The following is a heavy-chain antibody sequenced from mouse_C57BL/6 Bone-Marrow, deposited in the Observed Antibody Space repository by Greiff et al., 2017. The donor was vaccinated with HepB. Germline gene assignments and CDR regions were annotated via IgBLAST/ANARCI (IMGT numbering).Heavy chain of an antibody. Sequence: VKLQQSGAELVKPGASVKLSCKASGYTFTSYWMHWVRQRPGQGLEWIGMIHPNSGSTNYNEKFKSKATLTVDKSSSTAYMQLSSLTSEDSAVYYCARYPLCYYGSSYWGQGTTLTVSS. D-gene: IGHD1-1*01. CDR1: GYTFTSYW. CDR3: ARYPLCYYGSSY. V-gene: IGHV1-64*01. CDR2: IHPNSGST. J-gene: IGHJ2*01.